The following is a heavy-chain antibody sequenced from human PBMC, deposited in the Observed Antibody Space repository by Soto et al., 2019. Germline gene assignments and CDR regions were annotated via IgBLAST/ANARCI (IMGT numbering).Heavy chain of an antibody. J-gene: IGHJ6*02. V-gene: IGHV6-1*01. CDR2: IYYRSKWYY. CDR3: SSGTHANGMGV. D-gene: IGHD1-26*01. CDR1: GDSVSSDSGA. Sequence: SQTLSLTCAISGDSVSSDSGAWNWIRQSPSGGLEWLGRIYYRSKWYYNYAVSVKSRITINPDTSKNQFSLQLNSVTPEDTAVYYCSSGTHANGMGVCGLGTTVTVSS.